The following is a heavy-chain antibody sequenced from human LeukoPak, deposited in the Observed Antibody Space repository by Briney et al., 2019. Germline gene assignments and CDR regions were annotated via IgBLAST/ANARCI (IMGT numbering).Heavy chain of an antibody. D-gene: IGHD6-13*01. CDR2: IYNSGGT. J-gene: IGHJ5*02. Sequence: SETLSLTCTVSGGSISSYYWSWIRQPPGKGLEWIGNIYNSGGTNHNPSLKSRVTTSVDTSKNQFSLKLTSVTAADTAVYYCARSSGYSSSGGLNWFDTWGQGTLVTVSS. V-gene: IGHV4-59*01. CDR3: ARSSGYSSSGGLNWFDT. CDR1: GGSISSYY.